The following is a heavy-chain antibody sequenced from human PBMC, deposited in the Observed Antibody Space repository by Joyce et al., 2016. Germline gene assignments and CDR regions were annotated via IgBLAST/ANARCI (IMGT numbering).Heavy chain of an antibody. J-gene: IGHJ3*02. D-gene: IGHD3-16*01. V-gene: IGHV3-13*05. CDR3: ARERGGGMSAFDI. Sequence: EVQLVEAGGALVQPGGSLRLSCAASGFTFSAYEIHWVRKTTGKGLEWVSAIGTAGDPYYAGSVKCRFTISRENAKSSLFLQMNSLRAEDTAVYYCARERGGGMSAFDIWGQGTMVTVSS. CDR1: GFTFSAYE. CDR2: IGTAGDP.